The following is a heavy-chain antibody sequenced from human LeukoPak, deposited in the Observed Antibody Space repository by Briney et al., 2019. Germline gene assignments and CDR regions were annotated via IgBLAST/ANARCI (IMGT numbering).Heavy chain of an antibody. CDR2: ISGSGGST. Sequence: GGSLRLSCAASGFTFSSYAMSWVRQAPGKGLEWVSAISGSGGSTYYADSVKGRFTISRDNSKNTLYLQMNSLRAEDTAVYYCAKDRYYDSSGYHYFDYWGQGTPVTVSS. J-gene: IGHJ4*02. V-gene: IGHV3-23*01. D-gene: IGHD3-22*01. CDR1: GFTFSSYA. CDR3: AKDRYYDSSGYHYFDY.